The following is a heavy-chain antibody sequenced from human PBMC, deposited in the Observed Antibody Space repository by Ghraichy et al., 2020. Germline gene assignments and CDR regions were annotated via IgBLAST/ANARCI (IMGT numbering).Heavy chain of an antibody. Sequence: SCAASGFTFSSYAMSWVRQAPGKGLEWVSAISGSGGSTYYADSVKGRFTISRDNSKNTLYLQMNSLRAEDTAVYYCAKAEYDYGDYYYYMDVWGKGTTVTVSS. CDR3: AKAEYDYGDYYYYMDV. CDR2: ISGSGGST. V-gene: IGHV3-23*01. J-gene: IGHJ6*03. CDR1: GFTFSSYA. D-gene: IGHD4-17*01.